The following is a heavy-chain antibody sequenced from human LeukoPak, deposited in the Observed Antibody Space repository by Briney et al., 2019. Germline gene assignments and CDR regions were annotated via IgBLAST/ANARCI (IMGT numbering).Heavy chain of an antibody. CDR2: ISYDGSNK. CDR1: GFTFSSYG. V-gene: IGHV3-30*18. CDR3: AKDFKAAPVRFNWFDP. J-gene: IGHJ5*02. D-gene: IGHD3-10*01. Sequence: HPGGSLRLSCAASGFTFSSYGMHWVRQAPGKGREWVAVISYDGSNKYYADSVKGRFTISRDNSKNTLYLQMSSLRAEDTAVYYCAKDFKAAPVRFNWFDPWGQGTLVTVSS.